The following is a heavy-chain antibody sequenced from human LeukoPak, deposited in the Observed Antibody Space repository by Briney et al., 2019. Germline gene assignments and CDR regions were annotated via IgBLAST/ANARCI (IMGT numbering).Heavy chain of an antibody. CDR2: IKQDGSDK. Sequence: GDSLRLSCAASGFTFTKYWMTWVRQAPGKGLEWVGNIKQDGSDKNCMDSVKGRFTISRDNTKNSVYLQMSSLRAEDTAVYYCAREVWGPEYWGQGTLVTVSS. V-gene: IGHV3-7*01. J-gene: IGHJ4*02. D-gene: IGHD1-14*01. CDR3: AREVWGPEY. CDR1: GFTFTKYW.